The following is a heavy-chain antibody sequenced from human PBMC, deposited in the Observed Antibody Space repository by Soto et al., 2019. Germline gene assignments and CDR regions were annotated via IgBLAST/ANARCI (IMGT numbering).Heavy chain of an antibody. J-gene: IGHJ6*02. CDR1: GFTFSSYA. Sequence: GGSLRLSCATSGFTFSSYAMHWVRQAPGKGLEWVAVISYDGSNKYYADSVKGPFTISRDNSKKTLYLQMKSLRAEDTAVYYCARDSQYSGYDIIEYYGMDVWGQGTTVTVSS. CDR3: ARDSQYSGYDIIEYYGMDV. D-gene: IGHD5-12*01. CDR2: ISYDGSNK. V-gene: IGHV3-30-3*01.